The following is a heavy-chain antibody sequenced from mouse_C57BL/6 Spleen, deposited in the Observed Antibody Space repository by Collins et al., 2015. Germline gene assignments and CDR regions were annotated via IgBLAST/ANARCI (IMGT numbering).Heavy chain of an antibody. CDR1: GYTFTTHW. V-gene: IGHV1-74*01. CDR3: AIYYYGGSFFAY. Sequence: QVQLQQPGAELVKPGASVKVSCKASGYTFTTHWIHWVKQRPGQGLEWIGKIHPSDSDTNYNQKFKGKATLTVDKSSSTAYMQLSSPTSEDSAVYYCAIYYYGGSFFAYWGQGTLVTVSA. D-gene: IGHD1-1*01. CDR2: IHPSDSDT. J-gene: IGHJ3*01.